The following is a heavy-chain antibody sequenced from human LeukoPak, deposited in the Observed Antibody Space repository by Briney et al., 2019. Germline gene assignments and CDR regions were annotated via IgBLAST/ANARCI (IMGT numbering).Heavy chain of an antibody. CDR3: ARVVYDSSGLPT. V-gene: IGHV3-48*03. D-gene: IGHD3-22*01. CDR1: GFTFSSYE. Sequence: PGGSLRLSCAASGFTFSSYEMYRVRQAPGKGLEWVSYISTSGTTVHYADSVKGRFTISRDNAKNSLYLQMNSLRAEDTAVYYCARVVYDSSGLPTWGQGALVTVSS. CDR2: ISTSGTTV. J-gene: IGHJ5*02.